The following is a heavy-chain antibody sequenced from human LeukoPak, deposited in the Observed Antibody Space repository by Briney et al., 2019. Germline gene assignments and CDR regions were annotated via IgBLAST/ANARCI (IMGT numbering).Heavy chain of an antibody. CDR2: IYSGGST. D-gene: IGHD4-17*01. J-gene: IGHJ4*02. CDR1: GFTVSSNY. Sequence: GGSLRLSCAASGFTVSSNYMSWVRQAPGKGLEWVSVIYSGGSTYYADSVKGRFTISRDNSKNTLYLQMNSLRAEDTAVYYCARDENGDYVFDYWGQGTLVTVSS. V-gene: IGHV3-53*01. CDR3: ARDENGDYVFDY.